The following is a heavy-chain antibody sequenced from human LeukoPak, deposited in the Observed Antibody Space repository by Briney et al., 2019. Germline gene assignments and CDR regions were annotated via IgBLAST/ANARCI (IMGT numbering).Heavy chain of an antibody. CDR1: VFTFSSYA. D-gene: IGHD6-19*01. V-gene: IGHV3-23*01. CDR3: AKAKTSGWYEGAFDI. Sequence: GGSLRLSCAASVFTFSSYAMSWVRQAPGKGLEWVSAITDSGGSTFYADSVKGRFTISRDNSKNTLYLQMNSLRAEDTAVYFCAKAKTSGWYEGAFDIWGQGTMVTVSS. J-gene: IGHJ3*02. CDR2: ITDSGGST.